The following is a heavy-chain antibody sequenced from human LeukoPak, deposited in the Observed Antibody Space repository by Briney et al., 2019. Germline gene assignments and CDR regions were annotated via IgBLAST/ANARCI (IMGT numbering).Heavy chain of an antibody. V-gene: IGHV1-18*01. CDR1: GYIFTSYG. Sequence: ASVKVSCKASGYIFTSYGVSWVRQAPGQGLEWMGWISAYNGNTNYPQKLQGRVTMTTDTSTNTAYMELRSLTSDDTAVYYCVRDSPYSSSSLGFDYWGRGTLVTVSP. CDR3: VRDSPYSSSSLGFDY. D-gene: IGHD6-13*01. CDR2: ISAYNGNT. J-gene: IGHJ4*02.